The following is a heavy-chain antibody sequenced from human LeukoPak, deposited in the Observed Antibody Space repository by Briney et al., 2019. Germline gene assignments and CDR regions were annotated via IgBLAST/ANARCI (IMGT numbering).Heavy chain of an antibody. CDR1: GFTVSTNY. D-gene: IGHD4-23*01. CDR3: ARRAGGYSHPHDY. CDR2: LYSGGTT. J-gene: IGHJ4*02. Sequence: GGSLRLSCAASGFTVSTNYMSWVRQAPGKGLEWVSVLYSGGTTYYADSVKGRFTISRDNSKNTLYLQMNSLRAEDTAVYYCARRAGGYSHPHDYWGQGTLVTVSS. V-gene: IGHV3-53*01.